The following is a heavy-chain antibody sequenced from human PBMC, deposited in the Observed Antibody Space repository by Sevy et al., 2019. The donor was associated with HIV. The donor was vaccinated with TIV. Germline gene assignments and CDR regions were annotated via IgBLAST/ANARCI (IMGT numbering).Heavy chain of an antibody. D-gene: IGHD6-19*01. CDR1: GGSISSSGYY. CDR2: IFYSGNT. Sequence: SETLSLTCTVSGGSISSSGYYWGWIRQPPGKGLEWIGSIFYSGNTYYNPSLKSRVTISVDTSMNQFSLKLGSVTAADTALYYCARHPIRSGWNTLKMYFDYWGQGTLVTVSS. J-gene: IGHJ4*02. CDR3: ARHPIRSGWNTLKMYFDY. V-gene: IGHV4-39*01.